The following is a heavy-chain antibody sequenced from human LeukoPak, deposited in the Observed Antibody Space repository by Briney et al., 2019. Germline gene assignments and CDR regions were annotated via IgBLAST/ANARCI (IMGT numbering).Heavy chain of an antibody. D-gene: IGHD3-22*01. Sequence: ASVKVSCKTSGYTFTSYYMHWVRQAPGQGLEWMGWVNPTSGGINYAQKFQGRVTMTRDTSISTAYMELSRLRSDDTAVYYCARVYYYYDSSGILTLYFDYWGQGTLVTVSS. J-gene: IGHJ4*02. CDR3: ARVYYYYDSSGILTLYFDY. CDR2: VNPTSGGI. V-gene: IGHV1-2*02. CDR1: GYTFTSYY.